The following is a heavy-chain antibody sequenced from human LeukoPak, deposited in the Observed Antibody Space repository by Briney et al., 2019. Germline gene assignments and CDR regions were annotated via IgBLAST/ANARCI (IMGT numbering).Heavy chain of an antibody. Sequence: PGGSLRLSCAASGFTFSSYWMHWVRQAPGKGLVWVSRINSDGSSTSYADSVKGRFTISRDNAKNTLYLQMNSLRAEDTAVYYCARVPTCSGGSCYYYYYMDVWGKGTTVTVSS. CDR1: GFTFSSYW. D-gene: IGHD2-15*01. J-gene: IGHJ6*03. CDR2: INSDGSST. V-gene: IGHV3-74*01. CDR3: ARVPTCSGGSCYYYYYMDV.